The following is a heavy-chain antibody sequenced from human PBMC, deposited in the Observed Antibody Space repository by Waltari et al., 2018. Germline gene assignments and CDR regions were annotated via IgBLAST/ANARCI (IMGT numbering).Heavy chain of an antibody. CDR2: ISAYNGNT. D-gene: IGHD3-16*01. V-gene: IGHV1-18*01. CDR3: AREVWDVHSPGLGGWFDP. CDR1: GYTFTSYG. Sequence: QVQLVQSGAEVKKPGASVKVSCKASGYTFTSYGISWVRQAPGQGLEWMGWISAYNGNTNEAQKFPGRVTITRDTSASTAYMELSSLRAEDTAVYYCAREVWDVHSPGLGGWFDPWGQGTLVTVSS. J-gene: IGHJ5*02.